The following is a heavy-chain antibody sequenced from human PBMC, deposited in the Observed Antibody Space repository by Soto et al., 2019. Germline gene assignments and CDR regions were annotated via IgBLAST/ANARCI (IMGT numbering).Heavy chain of an antibody. Sequence: QVQLQESGPGLVKPSQTLSLTCTVSGGSISSGGYYWSWIRQHPGKGLEWIGYIYYSGSTYYNPFLKRRVTISVVTSKNQFSLKLSSVTAADTAVYYCARVHYDILTGYCPFDYWGQGTLVTVSS. V-gene: IGHV4-31*03. D-gene: IGHD3-9*01. CDR2: IYYSGST. J-gene: IGHJ4*02. CDR3: ARVHYDILTGYCPFDY. CDR1: GGSISSGGYY.